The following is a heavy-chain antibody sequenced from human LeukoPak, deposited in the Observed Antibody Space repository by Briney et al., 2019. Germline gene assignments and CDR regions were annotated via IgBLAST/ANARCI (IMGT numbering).Heavy chain of an antibody. CDR2: IYYSGST. V-gene: IGHV4-59*01. CDR3: ARYGEAGITIFGLVKPIKNCFDP. Sequence: SETLSLTCTVSGGSISSYYWSWIRQPPGKGLEWIGYIYYSGSTNYNPSLKSRVTISVDTSKNQFSLKLSSVTAADTAVYYCARYGEAGITIFGLVKPIKNCFDPRGQGTLVTVSS. J-gene: IGHJ5*02. D-gene: IGHD3-3*01. CDR1: GGSISSYY.